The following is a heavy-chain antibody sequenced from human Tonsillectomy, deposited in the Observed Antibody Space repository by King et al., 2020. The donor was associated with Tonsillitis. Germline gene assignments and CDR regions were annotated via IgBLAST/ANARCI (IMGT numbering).Heavy chain of an antibody. CDR2: IKEDGSEK. Sequence: VQLVESGGGLVQPGGSLRLSCAASGFTFRSYWMSWVRQAPGKGLEWVANIKEDGSEKYYVGSVTGRLTISRDNAKYSLYLQMNSRRAEDTALYYCASGPSYSSLDFYNGMDVWGQGTTVTVSS. D-gene: IGHD6-13*01. CDR3: ASGPSYSSLDFYNGMDV. V-gene: IGHV3-7*01. CDR1: GFTFRSYW. J-gene: IGHJ6*02.